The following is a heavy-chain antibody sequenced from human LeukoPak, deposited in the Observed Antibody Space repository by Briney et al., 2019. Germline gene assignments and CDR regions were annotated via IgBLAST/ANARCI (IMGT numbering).Heavy chain of an antibody. V-gene: IGHV5-51*01. CDR3: ARHTPNNYYDSKRDAFDI. Sequence: GESLKISCKGSGYNFTSYWIGWVRRMPGKGLEWMGIIYPGDSDPRYKSSFQGQVTISADKSISTAYLQWSSLKASDTAMYYCARHTPNNYYDSKRDAFDIWGQGTMVTVSS. J-gene: IGHJ3*02. CDR2: IYPGDSDP. CDR1: GYNFTSYW. D-gene: IGHD3-22*01.